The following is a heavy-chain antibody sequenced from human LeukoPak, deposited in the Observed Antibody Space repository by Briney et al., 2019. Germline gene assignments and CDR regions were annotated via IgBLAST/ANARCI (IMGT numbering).Heavy chain of an antibody. CDR3: ASSGGGNHYFHS. D-gene: IGHD3-10*01. J-gene: IGHJ4*02. CDR1: GYFVGSGYY. CDR2: FYHGGST. V-gene: IGHV4-38-2*01. Sequence: SETLSLTCAVSGYFVGSGYYWGWIRQPPGKGLEWIGSFYHGGSTYYNPSLKSRFTISVDPSKNHFSLKLRSVTAADTAVYYCASSGGGNHYFHSRGQGILVTVSS.